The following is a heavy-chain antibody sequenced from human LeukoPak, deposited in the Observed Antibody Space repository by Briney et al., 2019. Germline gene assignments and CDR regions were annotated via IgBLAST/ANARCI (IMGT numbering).Heavy chain of an antibody. D-gene: IGHD3-10*01. CDR3: ASILRSSSGYYFDY. CDR1: GFTVSTNY. Sequence: GGSLRLSCAASGFTVSTNYMSWVRQAPGKGLEWVSVIYSGDTTFYADSVRGKFTISRDNSKNTLYLQMNSLRAEDTAVYYCASILRSSSGYYFDYWGQGTLATVSS. J-gene: IGHJ4*02. V-gene: IGHV3-66*01. CDR2: IYSGDTT.